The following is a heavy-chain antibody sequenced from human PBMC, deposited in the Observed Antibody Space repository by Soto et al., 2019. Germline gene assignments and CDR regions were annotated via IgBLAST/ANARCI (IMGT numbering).Heavy chain of an antibody. CDR2: ISYTGRT. Sequence: SETLSLTCTVSGGSISSDANFWSWIRQLPGRGLEWIGYISYTGRTYYTPSLNSRLTISLDTSTNLFSLRLSAVTAADTAVYFCARGSFSSSSSWFDPWGQGTLVTVSS. D-gene: IGHD6-6*01. V-gene: IGHV4-31*03. CDR3: ARGSFSSSSSWFDP. J-gene: IGHJ5*02. CDR1: GGSISSDANF.